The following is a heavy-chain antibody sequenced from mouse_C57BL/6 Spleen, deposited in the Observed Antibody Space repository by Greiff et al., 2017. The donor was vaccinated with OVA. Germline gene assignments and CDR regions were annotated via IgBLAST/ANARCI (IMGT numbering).Heavy chain of an antibody. J-gene: IGHJ2*01. CDR1: GYTFTSYW. D-gene: IGHD4-1*01. Sequence: VQLQQPGAELVRPGSSVKLSCKASGYTFTSYWMHWVKQRPIQGLEWIGNIDPTGSETHYNQKFKDKATLTVAKSSSTASMQLSSLTSADSAVCYCERDPDWDYWGQGTTLTVSS. V-gene: IGHV1-52*01. CDR2: IDPTGSET. CDR3: ERDPDWDY.